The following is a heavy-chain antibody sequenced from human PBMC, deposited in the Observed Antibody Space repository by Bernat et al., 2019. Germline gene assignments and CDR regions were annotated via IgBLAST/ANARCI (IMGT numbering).Heavy chain of an antibody. D-gene: IGHD3-10*01. Sequence: QVQLVESGGGVVQPGTSLRLSCAASGFTFNNYGMHWVRQAPGKGLEWVAVTSFDGRNKYYADSVKGRFTISRDNAKNSLYLQMNSLRAEDTAVYYCARDITMVRGVHAFDIWGQGTMVTVSS. V-gene: IGHV3-30*03. CDR1: GFTFNNYG. J-gene: IGHJ3*02. CDR3: ARDITMVRGVHAFDI. CDR2: TSFDGRNK.